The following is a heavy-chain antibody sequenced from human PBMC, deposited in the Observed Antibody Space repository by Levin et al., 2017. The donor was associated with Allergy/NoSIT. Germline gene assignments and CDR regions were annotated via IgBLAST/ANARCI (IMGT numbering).Heavy chain of an antibody. CDR1: GFTFSSYS. CDR3: ASRLYDILTGFDLDY. CDR2: ISSSSSYI. Sequence: GGSLRLSCAASGFTFSSYSMNWVRQAPGKGLEWVSSISSSSSYIYYADSVKGRFTISRDNAKNSLYLQMNSLRAEDTAVYYCASRLYDILTGFDLDYWGQGTLVTVSS. J-gene: IGHJ4*02. D-gene: IGHD3-9*01. V-gene: IGHV3-21*01.